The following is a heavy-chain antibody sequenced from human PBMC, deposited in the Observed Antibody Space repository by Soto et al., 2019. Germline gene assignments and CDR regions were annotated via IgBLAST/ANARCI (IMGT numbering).Heavy chain of an antibody. Sequence: PGESLKISCKGSGYSFTSYWIGWVRQMPGKGLEWMGIIYPGDSDTRYSPSFQGQVTISADKSISTAYLQWSSLKASDTAMYYCARDCGGDCYSSILFHYWGQGTLVTVYS. V-gene: IGHV5-51*01. CDR2: IYPGDSDT. J-gene: IGHJ4*02. CDR3: ARDCGGDCYSSILFHY. CDR1: GYSFTSYW. D-gene: IGHD2-21*02.